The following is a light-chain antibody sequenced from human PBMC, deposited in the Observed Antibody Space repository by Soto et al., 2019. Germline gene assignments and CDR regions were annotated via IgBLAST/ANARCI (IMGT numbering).Light chain of an antibody. CDR3: SSYTSSPYVV. V-gene: IGLV2-14*01. J-gene: IGLJ2*01. CDR2: DVS. Sequence: QSALTQPASVSGSPGQSITISCTGTSSDVGGYNYVSWYQQHPGKAPKLMIFDVSNRPSGVSNRFSGSKSGNTASLTISGLQAEDAADYYCSSYTSSPYVVFGGGTQLTVL. CDR1: SSDVGGYNY.